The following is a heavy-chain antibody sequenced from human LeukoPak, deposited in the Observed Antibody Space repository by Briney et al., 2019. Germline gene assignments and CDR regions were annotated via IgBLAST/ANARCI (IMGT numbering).Heavy chain of an antibody. CDR3: ARRQTGSGTKYFDY. D-gene: IGHD3-10*01. V-gene: IGHV4-39*01. Sequence: SETLSLTCTVSGGSISSSSSYYWGWIRQPPGKGLEWIGTINYVGTTYYNPSLKSPVTMSVDTSKNQFSLKLSSVTATDTAVYYCARRQTGSGTKYFDYWGQGTLVPVSS. CDR2: INYVGTT. CDR1: GGSISSSSSYY. J-gene: IGHJ4*02.